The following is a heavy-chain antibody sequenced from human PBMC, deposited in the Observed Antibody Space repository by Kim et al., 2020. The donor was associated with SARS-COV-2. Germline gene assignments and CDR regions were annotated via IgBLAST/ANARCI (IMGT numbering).Heavy chain of an antibody. V-gene: IGHV3-49*04. Sequence: GGSLRLSCTASGFTFGDYAMSWVRQAPGKGLEWVGFIRSKAYGGTTEYAASVKGRFTISRDDSKSIAYLQMNSLKTEDTAVYYCTRDGFGELLGMDVWGQGTTVTVSS. J-gene: IGHJ6*02. CDR2: IRSKAYGGTT. CDR3: TRDGFGELLGMDV. D-gene: IGHD3-10*01. CDR1: GFTFGDYA.